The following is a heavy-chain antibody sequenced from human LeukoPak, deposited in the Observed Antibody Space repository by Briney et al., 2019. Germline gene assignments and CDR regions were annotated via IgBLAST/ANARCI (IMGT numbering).Heavy chain of an antibody. CDR3: ARGSPIVVVPAAIDY. D-gene: IGHD2-2*01. J-gene: IGHJ4*02. CDR2: ISSRSENI. V-gene: IGHV3-48*01. Sequence: GGSLRLSCVASGFTFSVYSMNWVRQAPGKGLECLSCISSRSENIYYADSVKGRFTISRDNAKNSLYLQMNSLRAEDTAVYYCARGSPIVVVPAAIDYWGQGTLVTVSS. CDR1: GFTFSVYS.